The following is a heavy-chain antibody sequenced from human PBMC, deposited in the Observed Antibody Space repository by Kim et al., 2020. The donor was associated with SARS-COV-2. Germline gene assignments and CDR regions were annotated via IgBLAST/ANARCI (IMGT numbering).Heavy chain of an antibody. V-gene: IGHV1-18*01. CDR2: T. D-gene: IGHD3-16*01. Sequence: TNYAQKLQGRVTMTTDTSTSTAYMELRSLRSDDTAVYYCARESFGGWFDPWGQGTLVTVSS. CDR3: ARESFGGWFDP. J-gene: IGHJ5*02.